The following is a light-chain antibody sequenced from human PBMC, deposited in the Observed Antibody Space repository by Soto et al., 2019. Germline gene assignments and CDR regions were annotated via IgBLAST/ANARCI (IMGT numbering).Light chain of an antibody. CDR2: GDY. CDR1: PSNIGSNT. Sequence: QSVLTQPPSASGTPGQRVTISCSGSPSNIGSNTVSWYQQFSGSAPRLIMYGDYRRPSGVPDRFSGSKSGTSASLAISGLQSEDEAIFYCAAWDDSLSGYVVFGGGTKLTVL. CDR3: AAWDDSLSGYVV. J-gene: IGLJ2*01. V-gene: IGLV1-44*01.